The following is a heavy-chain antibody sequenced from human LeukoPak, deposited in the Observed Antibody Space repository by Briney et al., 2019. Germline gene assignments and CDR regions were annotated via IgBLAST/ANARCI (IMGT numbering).Heavy chain of an antibody. CDR2: IYASGST. CDR3: ARRGNSSGWHYWYFDL. J-gene: IGHJ2*01. CDR1: GGSISSYY. V-gene: IGHV4-4*07. D-gene: IGHD6-19*01. Sequence: SSETLSLTCTVSGGSISSYYWSWIRQPAGKGLEWIGRIYASGSTNYNPSLKSRVTMSVDTSKNQFSLKLSSVTAADTAVYYCARRGNSSGWHYWYFDLWGRGTLVTVSS.